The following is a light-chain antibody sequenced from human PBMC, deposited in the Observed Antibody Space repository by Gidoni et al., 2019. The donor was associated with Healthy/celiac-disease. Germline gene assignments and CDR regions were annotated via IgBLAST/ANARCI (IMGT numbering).Light chain of an antibody. CDR1: QIISSW. V-gene: IGKV1-12*01. Sequence: DIQMNQFPSSVTASVGDRVTITGRASQIISSWLAWYQQRPGKAPKLLIYAASSLQSGVPSRFRGSVSGTYFTLTISSLQPEDFATYYCQQANSFPITFGPGTKVDIK. CDR2: AAS. CDR3: QQANSFPIT. J-gene: IGKJ3*01.